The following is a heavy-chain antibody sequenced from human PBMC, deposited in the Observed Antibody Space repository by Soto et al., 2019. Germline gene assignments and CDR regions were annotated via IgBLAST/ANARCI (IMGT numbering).Heavy chain of an antibody. V-gene: IGHV1-18*01. CDR3: ARVGAIAPAEGDY. Sequence: QIQLVQSGTEVREPGAAVKVSCQASGYTFTSYGIIWVRQAPGQGLELMGWISGYNNNKNYAQKYQARVTMTTDTSTMTAYMELRSLSSDDTAVYYCARVGAIAPAEGDYWGQGTLVTVSS. CDR2: ISGYNNNK. D-gene: IGHD6-13*01. J-gene: IGHJ4*02. CDR1: GYTFTSYG.